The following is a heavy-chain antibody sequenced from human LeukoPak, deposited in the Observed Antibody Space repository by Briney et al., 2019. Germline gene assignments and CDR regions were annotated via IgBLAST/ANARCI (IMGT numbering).Heavy chain of an antibody. CDR1: GYTFTSYY. CDR2: INPSGGST. J-gene: IGHJ4*02. CDR3: ARDRYDILTN. Sequence: ASVKVSCKASGYTFTSYYMHWVRQAPGQGLEWMGIINPSGGSTSYAQRFQGRVTMTRDMSTSTVYMGLSSLRSEDTAVYYCARDRYDILTNWGQGTLVTVSS. D-gene: IGHD3-9*01. V-gene: IGHV1-46*01.